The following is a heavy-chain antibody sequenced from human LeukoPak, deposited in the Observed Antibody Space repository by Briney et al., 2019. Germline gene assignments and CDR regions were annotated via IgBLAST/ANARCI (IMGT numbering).Heavy chain of an antibody. J-gene: IGHJ6*03. CDR1: GFTFSSYW. CDR2: IKQDGSEK. CDR3: ARETHGDYMDV. V-gene: IGHV3-7*01. D-gene: IGHD3-10*01. Sequence: PGGSLRLSCAASGFTFSSYWMSWVRQAPGKGLEWVGNIKQDGSEKYYVDSVKGRFTITRDNAKNSLYLQMNSLRAEDTAVYYCARETHGDYMDVWGKGTTVTVSS.